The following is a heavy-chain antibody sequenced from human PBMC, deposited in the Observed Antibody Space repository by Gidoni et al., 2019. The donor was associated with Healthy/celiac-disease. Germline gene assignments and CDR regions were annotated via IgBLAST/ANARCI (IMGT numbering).Heavy chain of an antibody. CDR1: GGSISSGGYS. J-gene: IGHJ5*02. D-gene: IGHD4-4*01. Sequence: QLQLQESGSGLVKPSQTLSLTCTVSGGSISSGGYSWSWSRQPPGKVLEWIGYIYHSGSTYYNPSLTSRVTISVDRSKNQFSLKLSSVTAAATAVYYCARRNTVTTSCFDPWGQGTLVTVSS. V-gene: IGHV4-30-2*01. CDR2: IYHSGST. CDR3: ARRNTVTTSCFDP.